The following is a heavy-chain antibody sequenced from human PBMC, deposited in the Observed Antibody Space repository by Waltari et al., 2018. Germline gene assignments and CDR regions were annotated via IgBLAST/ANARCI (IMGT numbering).Heavy chain of an antibody. CDR1: GFTFSSYA. V-gene: IGHV3-23*04. CDR2: ISGSGGST. J-gene: IGHJ6*02. Sequence: EVQLVESGGGLVQPGGSLRLSCAASGFTFSSYAMSWVRQAPGKGREWVSAISGSGGSTYYADSVKGRFTISRDNSKNTLYLQMNSLRAEDTAVYYCAKIPRLGRGPYYYYYGMDVWGQGTTVTVSS. D-gene: IGHD3-10*01. CDR3: AKIPRLGRGPYYYYYGMDV.